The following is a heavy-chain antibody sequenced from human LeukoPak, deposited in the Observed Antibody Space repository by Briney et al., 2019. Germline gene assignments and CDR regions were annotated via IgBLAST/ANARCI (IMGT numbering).Heavy chain of an antibody. J-gene: IGHJ4*02. CDR3: ARDLLGYCGSTSCSIDY. D-gene: IGHD2-2*01. V-gene: IGHV1-2*02. CDR2: INPNSGGT. CDR1: GHTFTGYY. Sequence: ASVKVSCKASGHTFTGYYMHWVRQAPGQGLEWMGWINPNSGGTNYAQKFQGRVTMTRDTSISTAYMELSRLRSDDTAVYYCARDLLGYCGSTSCSIDYWGQGTLVTVSS.